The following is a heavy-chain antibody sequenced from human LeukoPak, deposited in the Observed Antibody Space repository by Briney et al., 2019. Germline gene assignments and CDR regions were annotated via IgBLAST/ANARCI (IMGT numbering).Heavy chain of an antibody. Sequence: GGSLRLSCAASGFTFSSFLLSWVRQAPGKGLEWVATISGSGDATYIADTVEGRATISRDNSKNTLYLQMNSLRAKDTAVYYCARSLYLGSSTYYLSPLDYWGQGTLVTVSS. CDR1: GFTFSSFL. D-gene: IGHD2-2*01. CDR2: ISGSGDAT. CDR3: ARSLYLGSSTYYLSPLDY. V-gene: IGHV3-23*01. J-gene: IGHJ4*02.